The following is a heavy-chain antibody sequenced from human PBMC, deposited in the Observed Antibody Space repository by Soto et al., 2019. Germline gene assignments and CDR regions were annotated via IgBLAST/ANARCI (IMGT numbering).Heavy chain of an antibody. D-gene: IGHD2-2*01. J-gene: IGHJ4*02. CDR2: IIPANGNT. V-gene: IGHV1-3*01. CDR1: GYTFTNFA. CDR3: ARDLTLLESTYDY. Sequence: QVQLVQSGAEVKKPGASVQVSCKASGYTFTNFAMHWVRQAPGQRLEWMGWIIPANGNTKYSQKFQGRVTITRDTSTSTVYMELSSLTSEDTAVYYCARDLTLLESTYDYWGQGTLVTVSS.